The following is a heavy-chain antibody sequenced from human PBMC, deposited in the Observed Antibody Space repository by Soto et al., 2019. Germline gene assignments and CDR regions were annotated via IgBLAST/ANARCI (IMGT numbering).Heavy chain of an antibody. V-gene: IGHV1-8*02. CDR1: GYTFTSYY. D-gene: IGHD3-3*01. CDR2: MNPNSGNT. CDR3: ARGDLQAMYDFWRLKPLNYYSYYMDV. J-gene: IGHJ6*03. Sequence: ASVKASCKASGYTFTSYYMHWVRQATGQRLEWMGWMNPNSGNTGYAQKFQGRVTMTRNTSISTAYMELSSLRSEDTAVYYCARGDLQAMYDFWRLKPLNYYSYYMDVWGKGTTVTVSS.